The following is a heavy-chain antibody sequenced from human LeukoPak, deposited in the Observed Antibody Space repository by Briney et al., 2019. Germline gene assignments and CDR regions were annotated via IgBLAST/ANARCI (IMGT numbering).Heavy chain of an antibody. CDR3: ARSITMIVVVPFDY. Sequence: GGSLRLSCAASGFTFSSYGMNWVRQAPGKGLEWVSYISSSSSTIYYADSVKGRFTISRDNAKNSLYLQMNSLRAEDTAVYYCARSITMIVVVPFDYWGQGTLVTVSS. J-gene: IGHJ4*02. CDR1: GFTFSSYG. V-gene: IGHV3-48*01. D-gene: IGHD3-22*01. CDR2: ISSSSSTI.